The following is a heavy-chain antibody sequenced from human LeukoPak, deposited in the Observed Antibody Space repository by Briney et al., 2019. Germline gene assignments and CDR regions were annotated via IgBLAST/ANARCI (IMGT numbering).Heavy chain of an antibody. V-gene: IGHV4-59*01. CDR2: IYYSGST. J-gene: IGHJ6*02. CDR1: GGSFSGYY. Sequence: SETLSLTCAVYGGSFSGYYWSWIRQPPGKGLEWIGYIYYSGSTNYNPSLKSLVTISLDTTKNQFSLKLSSVTAAGTAVYYCAREKYRDYYYYGMDVWGQGPTVTVSS. CDR3: AREKYRDYYYYGMDV. D-gene: IGHD5-18*01.